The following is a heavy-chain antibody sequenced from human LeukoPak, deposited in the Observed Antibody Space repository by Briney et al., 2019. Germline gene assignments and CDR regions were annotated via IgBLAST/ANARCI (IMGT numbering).Heavy chain of an antibody. Sequence: GGSLRLSCAASTFSFSDYPLHWVRQAPGKGLEWVAVISYDGDDQYYAHSVKGRFTISRDNPRNTLYMQMNSLRAEDTALYYCAIMHPYYDGNGYWVQWGQGTLVTVSS. D-gene: IGHD3-22*01. CDR2: ISYDGDDQ. CDR1: TFSFSDYP. V-gene: IGHV3-30*07. J-gene: IGHJ4*02. CDR3: AIMHPYYDGNGYWVQ.